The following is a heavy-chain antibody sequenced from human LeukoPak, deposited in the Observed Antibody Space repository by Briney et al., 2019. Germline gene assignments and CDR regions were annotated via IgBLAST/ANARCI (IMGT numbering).Heavy chain of an antibody. J-gene: IGHJ4*02. CDR2: ISSSGYNT. V-gene: IGHV3-23*01. Sequence: GSLRLSCAASGFIFSSYAMSWVRQAPGKGLEWVSGISSSGYNTYHADSVKGRFTISRDNSKNTLYLLMNSLRAEDTAVYYCAKDTGTSRNYIALVAATHFWGQGTLLTVSS. CDR1: GFIFSSYA. CDR3: AKDTGTSRNYIALVAATHF. D-gene: IGHD2-15*01.